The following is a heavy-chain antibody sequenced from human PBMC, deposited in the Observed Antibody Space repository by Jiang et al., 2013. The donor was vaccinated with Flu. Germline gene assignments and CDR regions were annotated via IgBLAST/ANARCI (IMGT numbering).Heavy chain of an antibody. Sequence: FTISRDNAKNSLYLQMNSLRAEDTALYHCARGLDSSGYYYDYWGQGTLVTVSS. J-gene: IGHJ4*02. CDR3: ARGLDSSGYYYDY. D-gene: IGHD3-22*01. V-gene: IGHV3-20*01.